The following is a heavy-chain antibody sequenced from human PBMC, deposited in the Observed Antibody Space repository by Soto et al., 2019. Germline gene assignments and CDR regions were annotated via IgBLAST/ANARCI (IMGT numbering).Heavy chain of an antibody. J-gene: IGHJ4*02. Sequence: QVQLVQSVAEVNKPGSSVKVSCNSSGGTFGSYAISWVRQAPGQGLEWMGGVIPIFGTPHYAQKFHGRVTITPDIPMSTAYLELSSLKSADTAVYYCAKIRWTISLQEEDAIWGQGALVTGSS. CDR3: AKIRWTISLQEEDAI. V-gene: IGHV1-69*06. D-gene: IGHD2-15*01. CDR2: VIPIFGTP. CDR1: GGTFGSYA.